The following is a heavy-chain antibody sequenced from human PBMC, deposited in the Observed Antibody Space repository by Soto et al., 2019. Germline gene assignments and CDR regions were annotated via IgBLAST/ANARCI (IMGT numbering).Heavy chain of an antibody. CDR3: ARRYGSAIDY. V-gene: IGHV4-59*08. CDR2: IYYSGST. Sequence: PSGTLSLTRTVSGGTISSWYWSWIRQPPGKGLEWIGYIYYSGSTNCDPSLKSRVTISVDTSKNQFSLKLSSVTAADTAVYYCARRYGSAIDYWGQGTLVTVSS. CDR1: GGTISSWY. D-gene: IGHD1-26*01. J-gene: IGHJ4*02.